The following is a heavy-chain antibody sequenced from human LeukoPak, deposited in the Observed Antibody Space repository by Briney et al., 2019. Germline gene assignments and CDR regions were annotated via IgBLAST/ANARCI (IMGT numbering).Heavy chain of an antibody. D-gene: IGHD6-13*01. CDR1: GFSFRRYA. J-gene: IGHJ4*02. V-gene: IGHV3-21*05. CDR2: VNAESTDI. CDR3: ARGPAAGLYYFDY. Sequence: GGSLRLSCAASGFSFRRYAMNWVRQAPGKGLEWVAYVNAESTDILYADSVRGRFTISRDNAKNSLYLQMNSLRAEDTAVYYCARGPAAGLYYFDYWGQGTLVTVSS.